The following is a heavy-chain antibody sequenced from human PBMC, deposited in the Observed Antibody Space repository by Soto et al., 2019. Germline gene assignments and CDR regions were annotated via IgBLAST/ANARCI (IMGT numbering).Heavy chain of an antibody. J-gene: IGHJ6*03. CDR3: ARTYDFWSGYYTPNYYMDV. Sequence: PSETLSLTCTVSGGSISSYYWSWIRQPPGKGLEWIGYIYYSGSTNYNPSLKSRVTISVDTSKNQFSLKLSSVTAADTAVYYCARTYDFWSGYYTPNYYMDVWGKGTTVTVSS. CDR1: GGSISSYY. V-gene: IGHV4-59*01. D-gene: IGHD3-3*01. CDR2: IYYSGST.